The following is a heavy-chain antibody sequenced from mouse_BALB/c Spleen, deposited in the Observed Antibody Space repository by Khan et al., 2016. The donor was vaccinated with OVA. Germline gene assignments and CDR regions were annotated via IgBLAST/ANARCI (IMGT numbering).Heavy chain of an antibody. Sequence: EVQLQESGPGLVKPSQSLSLTCSVTGYSITSGYFWNWIRQFPGNKLEWMGSIRYDGNSNYNPSLKIRISITRDTSKNQFFLKLNSVTPEDTATYYCARGGSSGPAWFAYWGQGTLVTVSA. CDR1: GYSITSGYF. CDR2: IRYDGNS. V-gene: IGHV3-6*02. CDR3: ARGGSSGPAWFAY. D-gene: IGHD3-1*01. J-gene: IGHJ3*01.